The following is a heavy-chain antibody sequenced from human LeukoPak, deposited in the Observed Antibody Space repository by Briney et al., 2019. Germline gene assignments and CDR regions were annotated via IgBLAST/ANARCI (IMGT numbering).Heavy chain of an antibody. V-gene: IGHV3-33*01. CDR3: ARGSGYNYGNFDY. D-gene: IGHD5-18*01. Sequence: PGRSLRLSCAASGFTFSTYGMHWVRQAPGKGLEWVAAIWRDGNNKYYADSVKGRFSISRDNSKNTLDLQMNSLRAEDTAVYYCARGSGYNYGNFDYWGQGTLVTVSS. CDR2: IWRDGNNK. CDR1: GFTFSTYG. J-gene: IGHJ4*02.